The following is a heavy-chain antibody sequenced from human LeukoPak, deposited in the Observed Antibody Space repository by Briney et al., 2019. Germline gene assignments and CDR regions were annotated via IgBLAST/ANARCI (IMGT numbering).Heavy chain of an antibody. Sequence: GESLKISCKGSGYSFTSYWIGWVRQMPGKGLEWMGIIYPGDSDTRYSPSFQGQVTISADKSISTAYLQWSSLKASDTAMYYCARLSGRGSWYKILSRSWYYFDYWSQGTLVTVSS. D-gene: IGHD6-13*01. CDR2: IYPGDSDT. CDR1: GYSFTSYW. J-gene: IGHJ4*02. V-gene: IGHV5-51*01. CDR3: ARLSGRGSWYKILSRSWYYFDY.